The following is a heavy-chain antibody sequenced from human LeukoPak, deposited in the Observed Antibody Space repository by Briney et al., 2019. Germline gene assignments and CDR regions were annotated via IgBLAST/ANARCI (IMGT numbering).Heavy chain of an antibody. D-gene: IGHD3-22*01. Sequence: GGSLRLSCAASGFTFSDYYMSWIRQAPGKGLEWVSYIGSSGSTIYYADSVKGRFTISRDNAKNSLYLQMNSLRAEDTAVYYCARREYYYDNSGYYADDFDYWGQGTLVTVSS. J-gene: IGHJ4*02. V-gene: IGHV3-11*04. CDR2: IGSSGSTI. CDR1: GFTFSDYY. CDR3: ARREYYYDNSGYYADDFDY.